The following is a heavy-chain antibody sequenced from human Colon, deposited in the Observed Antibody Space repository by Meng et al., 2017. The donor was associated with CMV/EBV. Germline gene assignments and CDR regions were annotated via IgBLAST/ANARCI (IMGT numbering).Heavy chain of an antibody. V-gene: IGHV1-69*05. CDR3: AREAQVETTNSIAFDM. J-gene: IGHJ3*02. D-gene: IGHD2-8*01. Sequence: SGAPVRKNDISWLRQAPGQGLEWMGGGGPTSGAANFAQTFEGRVTITTDKSRTTVYMQLTSLTSADTAVYFCAREAQVETTNSIAFDMWGQGTLVTVSS. CDR1: GAPVRKND. CDR2: GGPTSGAA.